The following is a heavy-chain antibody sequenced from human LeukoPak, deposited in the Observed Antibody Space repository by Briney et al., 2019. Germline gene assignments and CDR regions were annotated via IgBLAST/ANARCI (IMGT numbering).Heavy chain of an antibody. J-gene: IGHJ4*02. CDR2: IYSGGST. Sequence: GGSLRLSCAASGFTVSSNYMSWVRQAPEKGLEWVSVIYSGGSTYYADSVKGRFTISRDNSKNTLYLQMNSLRAEDTAVYYCAVATGVLRYFDWLTTFDYWGQGTLVTVSS. CDR1: GFTVSSNY. D-gene: IGHD3-9*01. CDR3: AVATGVLRYFDWLTTFDY. V-gene: IGHV3-66*01.